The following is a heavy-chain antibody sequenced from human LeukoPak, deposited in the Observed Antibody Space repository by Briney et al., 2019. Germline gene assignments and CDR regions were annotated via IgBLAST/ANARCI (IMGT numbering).Heavy chain of an antibody. J-gene: IGHJ3*02. CDR1: GFTFSNYF. V-gene: IGHV3-30-3*01. Sequence: GGSLRLSCAASGFTFSNYFMHWVREAPGKGLEWVADIANDGSHTFYVESVKGRFTISRDNSKNTLYLQMTSLRVEDTAVYFCARERQDTIIHSGAFDIWGQGTMVTVSS. CDR3: ARERQDTIIHSGAFDI. CDR2: IANDGSHT. D-gene: IGHD3-10*01.